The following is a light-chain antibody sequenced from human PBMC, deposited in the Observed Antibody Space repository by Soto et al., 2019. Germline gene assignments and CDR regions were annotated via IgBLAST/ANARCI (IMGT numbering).Light chain of an antibody. J-gene: IGKJ2*01. CDR3: QQYDNFPPYT. V-gene: IGKV1-33*01. CDR1: RDISVY. CDR2: DAS. Sequence: DLQMTQSPSSLSASAGDSVTITCQASRDISVYLNWYQHKPGHPPKLLVYDASNLQTGVPSRFSGSGSGTHFTFTITNLQPEDFATYYCQQYDNFPPYTFGQGTKVDVK.